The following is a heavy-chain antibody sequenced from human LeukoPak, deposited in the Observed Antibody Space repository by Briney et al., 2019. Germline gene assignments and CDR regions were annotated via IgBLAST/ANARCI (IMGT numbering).Heavy chain of an antibody. CDR3: ASDRSSWNPGAPS. D-gene: IGHD6-13*01. V-gene: IGHV4-39*01. J-gene: IGHJ5*02. CDR1: GGSISSYSYY. CDR2: MYHNGST. Sequence: PSETLSLTCTVSGGSISSYSYYWGWIRQPPGKGLEWIGSMYHNGSTYYNPSLKSRVTISVDTSKNQFSLKLSSVTAADTAVYYCASDRSSWNPGAPSWGQGTLVTVSS.